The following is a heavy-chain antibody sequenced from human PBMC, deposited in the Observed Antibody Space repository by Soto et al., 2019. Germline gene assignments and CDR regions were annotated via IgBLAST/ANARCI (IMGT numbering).Heavy chain of an antibody. CDR1: GGSITAGGYY. CDR3: ARTKYYYDSSGYEREYYFDY. CDR2: IANSGNT. Sequence: SETLSLTCTVSGGSITAGGYYWSWIRQHPGKGLEWIGYIANSGNTYYNPSLKSRVTISVDTSKNQFSLKLSSVAAADTAVYHCARTKYYYDSSGYEREYYFDYWGQGTLVTVSS. D-gene: IGHD3-22*01. J-gene: IGHJ4*02. V-gene: IGHV4-31*03.